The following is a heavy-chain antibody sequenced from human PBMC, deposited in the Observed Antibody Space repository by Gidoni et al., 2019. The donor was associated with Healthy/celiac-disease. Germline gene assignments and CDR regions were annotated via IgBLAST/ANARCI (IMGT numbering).Heavy chain of an antibody. J-gene: IGHJ4*02. Sequence: EVQLVESGGGLIQPGGSLRLTCAASGFTVSSNYMSWVLQAPGQGLEWVSVIYSGGSTYYADSVKGRFTISRDNSKNTLYLQMNSLRAEDTAVYYCARAAGTSSGWGLFDYWGQGTLVTVSS. V-gene: IGHV3-53*01. CDR1: GFTVSSNY. D-gene: IGHD6-25*01. CDR3: ARAAGTSSGWGLFDY. CDR2: IYSGGST.